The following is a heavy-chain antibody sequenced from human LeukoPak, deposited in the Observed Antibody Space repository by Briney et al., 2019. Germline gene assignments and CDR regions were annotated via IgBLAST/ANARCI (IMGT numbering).Heavy chain of an antibody. V-gene: IGHV3-30-3*01. Sequence: GSLRLSCAASGFTFSTYPMHWVRQAPGKGLEWVTFISYDGSNEYYADSVKGRFTISRDNSKDTLYLQMNSLRAEDTAVYYCARFYANEWALPHWGQGTLVTVSS. CDR1: GFTFSTYP. J-gene: IGHJ4*02. CDR3: ARFYANEWALPH. D-gene: IGHD1-26*01. CDR2: ISYDGSNE.